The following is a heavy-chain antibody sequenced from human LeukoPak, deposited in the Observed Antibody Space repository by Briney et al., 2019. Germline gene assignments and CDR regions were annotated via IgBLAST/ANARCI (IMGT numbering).Heavy chain of an antibody. D-gene: IGHD3-22*01. CDR3: ARAYYDSSGYYLDY. V-gene: IGHV1-18*01. CDR1: GYTFTSYG. Sequence: ASVKVSCKASGYTFTSYGISWVRQAPGQGLEWMGWINAYNGNTNYAQNLQGRATLTTDTSTNTAYMELRSLRSDDTAVYYCARAYYDSSGYYLDYWGQGTLVTVSS. J-gene: IGHJ4*02. CDR2: INAYNGNT.